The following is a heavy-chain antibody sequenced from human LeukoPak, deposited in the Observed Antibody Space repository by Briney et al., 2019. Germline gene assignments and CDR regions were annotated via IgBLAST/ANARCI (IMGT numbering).Heavy chain of an antibody. CDR3: ASSYYDILTGYYLVAGLDP. CDR1: GGSFSGYY. V-gene: IGHV4-59*01. J-gene: IGHJ5*02. CDR2: IYYSGST. Sequence: SETLSLTCAVYGGSFSGYYWSWIRQPPGKGLEWIGYIYYSGSTNYNPSLKSRVTISVDTSKNQFSLKLSSVTAADTAVYYCASSYYDILTGYYLVAGLDPWGQGTLVTVSS. D-gene: IGHD3-9*01.